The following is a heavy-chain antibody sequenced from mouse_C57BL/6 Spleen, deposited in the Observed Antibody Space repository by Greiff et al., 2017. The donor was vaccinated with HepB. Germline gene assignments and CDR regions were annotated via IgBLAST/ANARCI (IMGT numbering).Heavy chain of an antibody. CDR3: ASPLRHAMDY. V-gene: IGHV1-81*01. CDR2: IYPRSGNT. J-gene: IGHJ4*01. D-gene: IGHD2-12*01. CDR1: GYTFTSYG. Sequence: QVQLKESGAELARPGASVKLSCKASGYTFTSYGISWVKQRTGQGLEWIGEIYPRSGNTYYNEKFKGKATLTADKSSSTAYMELRSLTSEDSAVYFCASPLRHAMDYWGQGTSVTVSS.